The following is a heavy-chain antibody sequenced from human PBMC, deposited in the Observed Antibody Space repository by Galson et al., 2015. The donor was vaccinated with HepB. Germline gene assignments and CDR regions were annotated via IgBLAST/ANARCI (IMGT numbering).Heavy chain of an antibody. V-gene: IGHV3-13*05. CDR2: IGTAGDP. Sequence: SLRLSCAASGFTFSSYGMHWVRQATGKGLEWVSAIGTAGDPYYPGSVKGRFTISRENAKNSLYLQMNSLRAGDTAVYYCARWGVGELFRGSYFDLWGRGTLVTVSS. CDR3: ARWGVGELFRGSYFDL. J-gene: IGHJ2*01. CDR1: GFTFSSYG. D-gene: IGHD3-10*01.